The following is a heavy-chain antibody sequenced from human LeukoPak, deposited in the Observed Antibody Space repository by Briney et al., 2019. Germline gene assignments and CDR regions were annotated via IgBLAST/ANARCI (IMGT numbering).Heavy chain of an antibody. D-gene: IGHD4-17*01. Sequence: PSETLSLTCTVSGGSVSSGSYYWSWIRQPPGKGLEWIGYICYSGSTNYNPSLKSRVTISVDTSKNQFSLKLSSVTAADTAVYYCASTYVDYVPSYGMDVWGKGTTVTVSS. CDR3: ASTYVDYVPSYGMDV. J-gene: IGHJ6*04. CDR2: ICYSGST. V-gene: IGHV4-61*01. CDR1: GGSVSSGSYY.